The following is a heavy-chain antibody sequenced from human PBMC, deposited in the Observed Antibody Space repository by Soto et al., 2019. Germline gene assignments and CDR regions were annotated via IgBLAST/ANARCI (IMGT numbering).Heavy chain of an antibody. J-gene: IGHJ4*02. Sequence: EVQLVESGGGLVKPGGSLRLSCAASGFTFSNAWMSWVRQAPGKGLEWVGRIKSKTDGGTTDYAAPVKGRFTVSRDDSKNTLYLQMNSLKTEDTAVYYCTTEITLFGVVIPQIYWGQGTLVTVSS. D-gene: IGHD3-3*01. V-gene: IGHV3-15*01. CDR3: TTEITLFGVVIPQIY. CDR1: GFTFSNAW. CDR2: IKSKTDGGTT.